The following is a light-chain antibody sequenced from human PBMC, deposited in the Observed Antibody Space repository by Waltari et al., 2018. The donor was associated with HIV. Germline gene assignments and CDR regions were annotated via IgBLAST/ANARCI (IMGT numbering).Light chain of an antibody. CDR2: DVT. V-gene: IGLV2-11*01. CDR1: SGALDGSSF. J-gene: IGLJ1*01. CDR3: CSFVGSYSYV. Sequence: QSGLTQPPSASGSPGQSVTLSCTGSSGALDGSSFVSWYQQHPGEAPKVVIYDVTKRPSGVPDRFSGSRSGNTASLTISGLQAEDEADYFCCSFVGSYSYVFGTGTKVTVL.